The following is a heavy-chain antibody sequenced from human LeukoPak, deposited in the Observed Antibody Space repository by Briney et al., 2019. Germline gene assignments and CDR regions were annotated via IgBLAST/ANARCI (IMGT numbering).Heavy chain of an antibody. CDR3: ARDTPQHLKRYDY. J-gene: IGHJ4*02. CDR2: INTHKGNT. CDR1: GYNFDKFG. V-gene: IGHV1-18*01. Sequence: GASVKVSCKASGYNFDKFGIAWVRQAPGPGLEWMGWINTHKGNTKYAQQYQGRVTMTTDTSTSTVYMELRSLRSDDTAVYFCARDTPQHLKRYDYWGQGTQVTVSS. D-gene: IGHD6-13*01.